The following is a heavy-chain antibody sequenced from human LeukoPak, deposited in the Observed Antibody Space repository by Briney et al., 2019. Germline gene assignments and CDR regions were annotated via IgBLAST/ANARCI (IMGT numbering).Heavy chain of an antibody. CDR3: ARDRIAARI. D-gene: IGHD6-6*01. CDR2: IYSGNST. Sequence: GGSLRLSCAASRFTVSSSYMSWVRQAPGKGLEWVSVIYSGNSTYYADSVRGRFAISRDNSKNTLYLQMNSLRVEDTAVYFCARDRIAARIWGQGTLVTVSS. CDR1: RFTVSSSY. V-gene: IGHV3-66*01. J-gene: IGHJ4*02.